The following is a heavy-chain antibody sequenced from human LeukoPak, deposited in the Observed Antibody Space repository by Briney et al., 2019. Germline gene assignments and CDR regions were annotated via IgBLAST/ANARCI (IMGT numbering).Heavy chain of an antibody. CDR1: GFTFSSYS. CDR3: ARVPSDY. V-gene: IGHV3-21*01. D-gene: IGHD4/OR15-4a*01. J-gene: IGHJ4*02. CDR2: ISSNTNYI. Sequence: AGSLRLSCVASGFTFSSYSMNWVRQAPGKGLEWVSSISSNTNYIYYADSVKGRFTISRDNAKNSLYLQMNSLRAEDTAVYYCARVPSDYWGQGTLVTVSS.